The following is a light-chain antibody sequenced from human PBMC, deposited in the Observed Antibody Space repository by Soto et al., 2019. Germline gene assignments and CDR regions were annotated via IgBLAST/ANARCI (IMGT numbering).Light chain of an antibody. Sequence: DIVMTQSPDSLAVSLGERATINCKSSRSVLYSSNNKNYLAWYQVKPGQPPKLLIYWASTRESGVPDRLSGSGSGTDFTLTISGLQAEDVAVYYCQQYYGAPYAFGQGTKLEI. J-gene: IGKJ2*01. CDR2: WAS. V-gene: IGKV4-1*01. CDR3: QQYYGAPYA. CDR1: RSVLYSSNNKNY.